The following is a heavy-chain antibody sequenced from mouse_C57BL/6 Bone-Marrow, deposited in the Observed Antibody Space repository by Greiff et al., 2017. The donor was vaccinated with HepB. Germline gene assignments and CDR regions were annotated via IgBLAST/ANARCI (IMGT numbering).Heavy chain of an antibody. CDR3: ARDGSYAMDY. CDR1: GFTFSDYG. Sequence: EVKLEESGGGLVKPGGSLKLSCAASGFTFSDYGMHWVRQAPEKGLEWVAYISSGSSTIYYADTVKGRITISRDNAKNTLFLKMTSLRSEDTAMYYCARDGSYAMDYWGQGTSVTVSS. V-gene: IGHV5-17*01. CDR2: ISSGSSTI. J-gene: IGHJ4*01.